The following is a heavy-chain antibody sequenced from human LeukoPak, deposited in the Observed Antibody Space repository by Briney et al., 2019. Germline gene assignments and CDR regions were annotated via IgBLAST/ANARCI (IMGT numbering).Heavy chain of an antibody. CDR2: INPNSGGT. CDR1: GYIFTGYY. D-gene: IGHD3-10*01. J-gene: IGHJ4*02. Sequence: ASVKVSCTASGYIFTGYYMHWVRQAPGQGLEWMGWINPNSGGTNSAQKFQGRVTMTRDTSISTAYMELSRLTSDDTAVYYCARGGFGDLLSFFDYRGQGSLVTVSS. V-gene: IGHV1-2*02. CDR3: ARGGFGDLLSFFDY.